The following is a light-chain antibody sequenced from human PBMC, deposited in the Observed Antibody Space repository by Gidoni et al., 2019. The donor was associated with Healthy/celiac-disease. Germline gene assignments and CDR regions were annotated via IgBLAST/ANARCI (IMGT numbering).Light chain of an antibody. CDR3: QAWDSSNVV. CDR1: KLGDKY. Sequence: SYELTQPPSVSVSPGQTASITCSGAKLGDKYACWYQQKPGQSPVLVIYQDSKRPSGIPERFSGSNSGNTATLTIGGTQAMDEADYYCQAWDSSNVVFGGGTKLTVL. CDR2: QDS. V-gene: IGLV3-1*01. J-gene: IGLJ2*01.